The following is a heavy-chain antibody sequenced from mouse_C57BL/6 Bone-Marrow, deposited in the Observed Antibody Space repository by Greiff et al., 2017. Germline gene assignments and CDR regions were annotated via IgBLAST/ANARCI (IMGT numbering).Heavy chain of an antibody. CDR1: GFTFSDYY. Sequence: EVMLVESGGGLVQPGGSLKLSCAASGFTFSDYYMYWVRQTPEKRLEWVAYISNGGGSTYYPDTVKGRFTISRDNAKNTLYLQMSRLKSEDTAMYYCAREGYSNYAFDYWGQGTTLTVSS. D-gene: IGHD2-5*01. J-gene: IGHJ2*01. CDR2: ISNGGGST. CDR3: AREGYSNYAFDY. V-gene: IGHV5-12*01.